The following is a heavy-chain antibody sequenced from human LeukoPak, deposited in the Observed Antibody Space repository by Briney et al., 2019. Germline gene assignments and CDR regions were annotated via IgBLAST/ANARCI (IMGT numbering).Heavy chain of an antibody. CDR2: IYATGST. CDR1: GASISSYY. V-gene: IGHV4-4*07. CDR3: ASPSGSYGDDAFDI. D-gene: IGHD1-26*01. Sequence: PSETLSLTCTVSGASISSYYWSWIRQPAGKGLEWIGRIYATGSTNYNPSLESRVTMSVDTSKNHLSLKVTSVTAADTAVYYCASPSGSYGDDAFDIWGQGTMVTVSS. J-gene: IGHJ3*02.